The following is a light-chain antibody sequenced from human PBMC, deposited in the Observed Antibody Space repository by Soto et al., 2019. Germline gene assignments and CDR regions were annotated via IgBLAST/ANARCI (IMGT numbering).Light chain of an antibody. J-gene: IGKJ2*01. CDR2: LGS. CDR3: MQALQPPPYT. CDR1: QSLLHSNGYNF. Sequence: DIVMTQSPLSLPVTPGEPASISCRSSQSLLHSNGYNFLDWYLQKPGQSPQLLIHLGSNRASGVPDRLSSSGSSTDFTLKISRVEAEDVGVYYCMQALQPPPYTFGQGTKVEIK. V-gene: IGKV2-28*01.